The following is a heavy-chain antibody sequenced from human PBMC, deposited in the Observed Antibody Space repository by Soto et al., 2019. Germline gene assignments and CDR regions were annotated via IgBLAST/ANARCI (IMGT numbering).Heavy chain of an antibody. V-gene: IGHV3-30*03. CDR3: ATDSRRAGFGDRWGYFYY. Sequence: QVQLVESGGGVVQPGRSLRLSCAASGFTFSSYGMHWVRQAPGKGLERVEVISYDGSNKYYATYVKGGFTISRDNSKNTMYLQMNSLRAEDTAVYYCATDSRRAGFGDRWGYFYYWGQGTLVTVSS. CDR1: GFTFSSYG. J-gene: IGHJ4*02. CDR2: ISYDGSNK. D-gene: IGHD3-10*01.